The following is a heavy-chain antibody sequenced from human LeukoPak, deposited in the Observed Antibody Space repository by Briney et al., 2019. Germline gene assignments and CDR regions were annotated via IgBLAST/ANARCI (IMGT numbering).Heavy chain of an antibody. CDR2: IYYSGST. CDR3: ARMTYDPHGVDV. CDR1: GGSISSYY. Sequence: PSETLSLTCTVSGGSISSYYWSWIRQPPGKGLEWIGYIYYSGSTNYNPSLKSRVTISVDKSKNHFSLKLSSVTAADTAVYYCARMTYDPHGVDVWGKGTTVTVSS. V-gene: IGHV4-59*01. J-gene: IGHJ6*04. D-gene: IGHD5-12*01.